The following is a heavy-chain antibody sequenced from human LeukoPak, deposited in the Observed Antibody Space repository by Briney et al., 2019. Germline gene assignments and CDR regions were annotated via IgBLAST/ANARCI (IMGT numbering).Heavy chain of an antibody. CDR1: GGSISSSSYY. CDR3: AREQWLGTRWFDP. J-gene: IGHJ5*02. D-gene: IGHD6-19*01. CDR2: IYYSGST. V-gene: IGHV4-39*02. Sequence: SETLSLTCTVSGGSISSSSYYWGWIRQPLGKGLEWIGSIYYSGSTYYNPSLKSRVTISVDTSKNQFSLKLSSVTAADTAVYYCAREQWLGTRWFDPWGQGTLVTVSS.